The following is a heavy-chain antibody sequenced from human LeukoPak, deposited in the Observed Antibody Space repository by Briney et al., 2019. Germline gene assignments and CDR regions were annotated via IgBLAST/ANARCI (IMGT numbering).Heavy chain of an antibody. CDR2: INVNSGGT. J-gene: IGHJ4*02. CDR1: GYTFTDDY. V-gene: IGHV1-2*02. Sequence: ASVKVSCKASGYTFTDDYIHWVRQAPGQGLEWMGWINVNSGGTNYAQKFYARVTMTRDTSISTAYMELSRLRSDDTAVYYCARYGYSYGHDYWGQGTLVTVSS. D-gene: IGHD5-18*01. CDR3: ARYGYSYGHDY.